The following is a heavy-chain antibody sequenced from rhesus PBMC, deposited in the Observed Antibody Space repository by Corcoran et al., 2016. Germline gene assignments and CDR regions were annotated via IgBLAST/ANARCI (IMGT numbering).Heavy chain of an antibody. CDR3: AGTSNFFDY. CDR2: VYGRGGGT. CDR1: GASASDAYS. Sequence: QVQLQESGPGLVKPSETLSLTCAVSGASASDAYSWSWIRQSPGKGLEWIGNVYGRGGGTNDNPSLKNRVTISIDTSKNHFSLRLSSVTAADTAVYYCAGTSNFFDYWGQGVLVTVSS. V-gene: IGHV4-106*01. D-gene: IGHD3-9*01. J-gene: IGHJ4*01.